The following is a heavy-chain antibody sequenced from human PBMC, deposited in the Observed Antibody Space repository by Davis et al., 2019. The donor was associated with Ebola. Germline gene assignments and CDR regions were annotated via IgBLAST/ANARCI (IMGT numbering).Heavy chain of an antibody. CDR2: INPNSGGT. J-gene: IGHJ3*02. CDR3: ARRASYGRDDAFDI. Sequence: AASAKVSCKASGYTFTGYYMHWVRQAPGQGLEWMGWINPNSGGTNYAQKFQGWVTMTRDTSISTAYMELSRLRSDDTAVYYCARRASYGRDDAFDIWGQGTMVTVSS. D-gene: IGHD5-18*01. CDR1: GYTFTGYY. V-gene: IGHV1-2*04.